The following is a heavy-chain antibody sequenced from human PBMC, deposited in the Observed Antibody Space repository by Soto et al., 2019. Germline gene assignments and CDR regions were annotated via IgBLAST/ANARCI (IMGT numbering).Heavy chain of an antibody. D-gene: IGHD3-16*01. Sequence: QITLKESGPTLVKPTQTLTLTCTVSGFSLNTYGVGVGWIRQPPGKALEWLALIYWDDDKRYSPSLKSRLTITKDTSKNQVVLTMTNMDPVYTVTYYCARALGSWGAYYFDYWGQGTLVTVSS. V-gene: IGHV2-5*02. J-gene: IGHJ4*02. CDR1: GFSLNTYGVG. CDR2: IYWDDDK. CDR3: ARALGSWGAYYFDY.